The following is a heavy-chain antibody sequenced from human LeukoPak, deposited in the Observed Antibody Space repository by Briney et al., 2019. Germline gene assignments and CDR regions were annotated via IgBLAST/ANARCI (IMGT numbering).Heavy chain of an antibody. CDR2: ISGSGDNT. J-gene: IGHJ4*02. CDR3: TGGSGWYSPDY. V-gene: IGHV3-23*01. CDR1: GFTFSSYA. D-gene: IGHD6-19*01. Sequence: GGSLRLSCAASGFTFSSYAMRWVRQAPGKGLEWVSAISGSGDNTYYADSVKGRFTISRDNSKNTLYLQMNSLRGEDTAVYYCTGGSGWYSPDYRGQGTLVTVSS.